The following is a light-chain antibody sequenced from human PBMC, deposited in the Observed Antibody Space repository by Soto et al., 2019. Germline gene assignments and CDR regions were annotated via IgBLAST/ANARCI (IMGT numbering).Light chain of an antibody. V-gene: IGKV1-5*03. J-gene: IGKJ1*01. Sequence: DIQLTQSPSTLSASIGDTVAITCLASQNINNWLAWYQQKPGKAPTLLIYEASSLESGVPSRFAGSRSGTEFTLTISSLQPDDVATYYCQQYNRYSWTFGQGTKVDIK. CDR1: QNINNW. CDR2: EAS. CDR3: QQYNRYSWT.